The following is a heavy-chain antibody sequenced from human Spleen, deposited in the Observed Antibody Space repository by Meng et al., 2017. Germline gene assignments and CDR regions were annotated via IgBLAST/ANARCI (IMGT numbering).Heavy chain of an antibody. CDR1: GGSTGSRNYY. J-gene: IGHJ6*02. CDR3: ASDRDSDYDGHYYYGMDV. Sequence: SEPLSLTCSVPGGSTGSRNYYWAWIRQPPGKGLEWIGSVYFGGTTNYNPSLKSRVTISVDTSKNKFSPKLSSVTAADTTVYYCASDRDSDYDGHYYYGMDVWGQGTTVTVSS. D-gene: IGHD5-12*01. CDR2: VYFGGTT. V-gene: IGHV4-39*07.